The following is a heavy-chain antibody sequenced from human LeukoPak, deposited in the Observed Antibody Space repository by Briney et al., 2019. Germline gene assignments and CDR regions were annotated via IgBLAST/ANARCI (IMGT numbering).Heavy chain of an antibody. Sequence: ASVKVSCKASGYTFTSYDINWVRQATGQGLEWMGWMNPNSGNTGYAQKFQGRDTMTRNTSISTAYMELSSLRSEDTAVYYCARGRIAAAGSFDYWGQGTLVTVSS. J-gene: IGHJ4*02. D-gene: IGHD6-13*01. CDR2: MNPNSGNT. CDR3: ARGRIAAAGSFDY. V-gene: IGHV1-8*01. CDR1: GYTFTSYD.